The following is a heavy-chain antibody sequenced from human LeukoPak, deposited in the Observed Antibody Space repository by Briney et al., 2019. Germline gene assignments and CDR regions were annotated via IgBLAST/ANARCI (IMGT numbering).Heavy chain of an antibody. J-gene: IGHJ4*02. CDR2: ISGSGGST. D-gene: IGHD3-10*01. Sequence: GGSLRLSCAASGFTFGNYVMSWVRQAPGKGLEWVSAISGSGGSTYFADSVKGRFTISRDNSKNTLYLQMNSLRAEDTAVDYCAKEGFGMAINPFDYWGQGTLVTVSS. CDR1: GFTFGNYV. CDR3: AKEGFGMAINPFDY. V-gene: IGHV3-23*01.